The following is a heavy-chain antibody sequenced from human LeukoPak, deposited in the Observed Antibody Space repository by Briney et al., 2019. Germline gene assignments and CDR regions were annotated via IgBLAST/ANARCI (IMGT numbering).Heavy chain of an antibody. J-gene: IGHJ4*02. CDR2: IIPILGIA. D-gene: IGHD4-11*01. CDR1: GGTFSSYA. Sequence: SVKVSCTASGGTFSSYAISWVRQAPGQGLEWMGRIIPILGIANYAQKFQGRVTITADKSTSTAYMELSSLRSEDTAVYYCARDRDYMSNYFDYWGQGTLVTVSS. CDR3: ARDRDYMSNYFDY. V-gene: IGHV1-69*04.